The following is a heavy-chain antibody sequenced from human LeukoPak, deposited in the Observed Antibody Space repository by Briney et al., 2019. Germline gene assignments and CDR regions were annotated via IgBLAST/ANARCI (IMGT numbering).Heavy chain of an antibody. CDR1: GYSVNELS. Sequence: AASVKVSCKVSGYSVNELSMHWVRQAPGLGLGWMGGFNREDDAPVYAQQFQGRVTMTEDTSTDTAYMELSSLRSEDTALYYCATLDSYYDTSGRPLLPDWGQGTLVTVSS. D-gene: IGHD3-22*01. CDR2: FNREDDAP. J-gene: IGHJ4*02. V-gene: IGHV1-24*01. CDR3: ATLDSYYDTSGRPLLPD.